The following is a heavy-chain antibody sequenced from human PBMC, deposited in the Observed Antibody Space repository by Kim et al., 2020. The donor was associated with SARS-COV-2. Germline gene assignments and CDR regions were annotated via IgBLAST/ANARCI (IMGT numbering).Heavy chain of an antibody. CDR1: GFTATSTY. V-gene: IGHV3-53*01. D-gene: IGHD5-18*01. CDR3: ARLGDRGGGYTYGPPDDYFDY. Sequence: GGSLRLSCAASGFTATSTYMSWVRQAPGKGLEWVSILYSTGSTYYRDSVKGRFIISRDNSKNTLYLQMNSLRAEDTAVYYCARLGDRGGGYTYGPPDDYFDYWGQGTLVTVSS. J-gene: IGHJ4*02. CDR2: LYSTGST.